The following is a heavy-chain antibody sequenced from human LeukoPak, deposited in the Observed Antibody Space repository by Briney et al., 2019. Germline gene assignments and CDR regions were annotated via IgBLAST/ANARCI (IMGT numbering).Heavy chain of an antibody. CDR1: GFTFSSYT. V-gene: IGHV3-48*04. CDR2: IGTSSTTI. J-gene: IGHJ6*02. Sequence: GGSLRLSCAASGFTFSSYTMNWVRQPPGKGLEWVSNIGTSSTTIYYADSVKGRFTISRDNSKNTLYLQMNSLRAEDPAVYYCARGSGSYYHYYGMDVWGQGTTVTVSS. D-gene: IGHD3-10*01. CDR3: ARGSGSYYHYYGMDV.